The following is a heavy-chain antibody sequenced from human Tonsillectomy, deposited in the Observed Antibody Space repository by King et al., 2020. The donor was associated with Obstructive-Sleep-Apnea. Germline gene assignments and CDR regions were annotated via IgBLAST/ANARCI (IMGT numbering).Heavy chain of an antibody. CDR2: IYYSGST. V-gene: IGHV4-39*07. D-gene: IGHD6-13*01. J-gene: IGHJ4*02. CDR3: ARAYSSSWYYFDY. Sequence: QLQESGPGLVKPSETLSLTCTVSGGSITTSSFYWGWIRQPPGKGLEWIGSIYYSGSTYYNPSLKSRVTISVDTSKNQFSLKLSSVTAADTAVYYCARAYSSSWYYFDYWGQGTLVTVSS. CDR1: GGSITTSSFY.